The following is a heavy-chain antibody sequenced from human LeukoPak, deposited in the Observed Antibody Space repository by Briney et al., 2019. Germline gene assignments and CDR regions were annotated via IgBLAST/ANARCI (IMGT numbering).Heavy chain of an antibody. CDR3: ARAPAAIAY. Sequence: PGGSLRLSCAASGFTFSDYYMSWIRQAPGKGLEWVANIKQDGSEKYYVDSVKGRFTISRDNAKNSLYLQMNSLRAEDTAVYYCARAPAAIAYWGQGTLVTVSS. V-gene: IGHV3-7*01. J-gene: IGHJ4*02. D-gene: IGHD2-2*01. CDR1: GFTFSDYY. CDR2: IKQDGSEK.